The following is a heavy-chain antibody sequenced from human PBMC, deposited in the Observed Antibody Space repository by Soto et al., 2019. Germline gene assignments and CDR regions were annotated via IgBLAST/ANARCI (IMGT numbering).Heavy chain of an antibody. V-gene: IGHV3-64*01. CDR2: ISNNGAHT. CDR3: ARRGYGSRWPNVYRDV. D-gene: IGHD6-13*01. CDR1: GFTFSNYE. J-gene: IGHJ6*03. Sequence: EAQLVESGGGLVQPGGSLRLSCAASGFTFSNYEMHWVRQAPGKGLEYVSGISNNGAHTDYAKSVKGRFTISRDNSETTMYLQMGGLRAEDMALYYCARRGYGSRWPNVYRDVWGKGTTVTVSS.